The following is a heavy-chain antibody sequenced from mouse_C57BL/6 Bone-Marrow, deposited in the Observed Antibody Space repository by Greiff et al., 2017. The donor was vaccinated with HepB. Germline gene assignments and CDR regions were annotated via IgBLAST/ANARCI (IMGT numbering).Heavy chain of an antibody. CDR3: ASRGWLLLGWYFDV. Sequence: QVQLQQSGTELVKPGASVKLSCKASGYTFTSYWMHWVKQRPGQGLEWIGNINPSNGGTNYNEKFKSKATLTVDKSSSTAYMQLSSLTSEDSAVYYCASRGWLLLGWYFDVWGTGTTVTVSS. D-gene: IGHD2-3*01. J-gene: IGHJ1*03. CDR2: INPSNGGT. CDR1: GYTFTSYW. V-gene: IGHV1-53*01.